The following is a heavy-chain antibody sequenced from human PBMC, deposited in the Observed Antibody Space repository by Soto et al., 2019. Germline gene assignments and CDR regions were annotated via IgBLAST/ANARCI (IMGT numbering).Heavy chain of an antibody. CDR2: IIPILGIA. D-gene: IGHD4-17*01. Sequence: GASMKVSCKAFGGTFSSYTIRWVRKAPGQGLEWMGRIIPILGIANYAQKFQGRVTITADKSTSTAYMELSSLRSEDTAVYYCARAQTTMTTVTTAWYFDLWGRGTLVTVSS. J-gene: IGHJ2*01. CDR3: ARAQTTMTTVTTAWYFDL. CDR1: GGTFSSYT. V-gene: IGHV1-69*02.